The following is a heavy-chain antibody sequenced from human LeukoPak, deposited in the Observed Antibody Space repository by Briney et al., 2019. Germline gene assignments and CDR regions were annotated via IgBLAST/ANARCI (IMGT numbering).Heavy chain of an antibody. CDR3: ARDCIVATIFYYYYGMDV. CDR1: GYTFTSYG. CDR2: ISAYNGNT. J-gene: IGHJ6*02. V-gene: IGHV1-18*01. Sequence: ASVKVSCKASGYTFTSYGISWVRQAPGQGLEWMGWISAYNGNTNYAQKLQGRVTMTTDTSTSTAYMELRSLRSDDAAVYYCARDCIVATIFYYYYGMDVWGQGTTVTVSS. D-gene: IGHD5-12*01.